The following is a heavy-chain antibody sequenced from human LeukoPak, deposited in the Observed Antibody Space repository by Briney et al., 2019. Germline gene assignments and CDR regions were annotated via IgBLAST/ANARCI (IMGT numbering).Heavy chain of an antibody. J-gene: IGHJ5*02. CDR2: IYYSGST. CDR3: ARRLRPTRGRFDP. CDR1: GGSISSGGYY. V-gene: IGHV4-31*03. Sequence: PSETLSLTCTVSGGSISSGGYYWSWIRQHPGKGLEWIGYIYYSGSTYYNPSLKSRVTISVDTSKNQFSLKLSSVTAADTAVYYCARRLRPTRGRFDPWGQGTLVTVSS. D-gene: IGHD3-3*01.